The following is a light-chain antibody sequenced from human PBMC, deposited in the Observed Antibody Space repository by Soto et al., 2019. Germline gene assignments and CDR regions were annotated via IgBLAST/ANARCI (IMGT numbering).Light chain of an antibody. Sequence: QSALTQPASVSGSPGQSITISCTGTSSDVGAYDYVTWYQQHPGKAPKLMIYDVRNRPSGVSSRFSGSKSGNTASLTISGLQAEDEADYYCSSYTTSSTLDVFGSGTKLTVL. V-gene: IGLV2-14*03. CDR1: SSDVGAYDY. CDR2: DVR. CDR3: SSYTTSSTLDV. J-gene: IGLJ1*01.